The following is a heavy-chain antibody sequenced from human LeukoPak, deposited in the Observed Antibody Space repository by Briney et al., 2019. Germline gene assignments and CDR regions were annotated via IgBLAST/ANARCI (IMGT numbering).Heavy chain of an antibody. D-gene: IGHD3-10*01. Sequence: SETLSLTCTVSGGSISSYYWSWIRQPPGKGLEWIGYIYYSGSTNYNPSLKSRVTIPVDTSKNQFSLKLSSVTAADTAVYYCARDYYGSEINWFDPWGQGTLVTVSS. CDR2: IYYSGST. CDR3: ARDYYGSEINWFDP. J-gene: IGHJ5*02. V-gene: IGHV4-59*01. CDR1: GGSISSYY.